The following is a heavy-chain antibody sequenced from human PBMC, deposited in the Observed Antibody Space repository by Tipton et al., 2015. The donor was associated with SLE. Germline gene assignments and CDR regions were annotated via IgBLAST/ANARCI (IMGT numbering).Heavy chain of an antibody. J-gene: IGHJ4*02. CDR3: AREVGDTSRDY. D-gene: IGHD3-16*01. CDR1: GGSISSGSYY. Sequence: TLSLTCTVSGGSISSGSYYWSWIRQPAGKGLEWIGSIYYSGSTYYNPSLKSRVTISVDTSKNQFSLKLSSVTAADTAVYYCAREVGDTSRDYWGQGTLVTVSS. V-gene: IGHV4-39*07. CDR2: IYYSGST.